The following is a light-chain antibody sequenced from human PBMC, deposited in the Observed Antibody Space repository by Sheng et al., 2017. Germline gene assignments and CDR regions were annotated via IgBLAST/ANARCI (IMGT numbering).Light chain of an antibody. Sequence: SYELTQPPSMSVSPGQTARITCSGDALPKQYTYWYQQKPGHAPVLVMFKDTERPSGIPTRFSGSTSGTTVTLTISGAQAEDEADYYCQSTDSTSYYGVFGGGTKLTVL. CDR3: QSTDSTSYYGV. V-gene: IGLV3-25*03. J-gene: IGLJ3*02. CDR1: ALPKQY. CDR2: KDT.